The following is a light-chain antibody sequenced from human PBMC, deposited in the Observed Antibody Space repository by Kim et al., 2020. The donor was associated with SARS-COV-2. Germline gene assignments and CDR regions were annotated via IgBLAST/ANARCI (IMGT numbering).Light chain of an antibody. CDR2: DAS. J-gene: IGKJ4*01. Sequence: SPGERANLSCRASQRIDTSLAWYQQRPGQAPRLLVYDASNRATGVPDRFSGSGSGTDFTLTISSLEPEDFSTYYCQQRDSWPPAVTFGGGTKLEI. CDR3: QQRDSWPPAVT. CDR1: QRIDTS. V-gene: IGKV3-11*01.